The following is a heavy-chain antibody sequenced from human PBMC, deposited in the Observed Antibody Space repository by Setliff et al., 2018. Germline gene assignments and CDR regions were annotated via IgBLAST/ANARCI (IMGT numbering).Heavy chain of an antibody. V-gene: IGHV4-34*01. CDR3: VRTDYSDGRYSMDV. Sequence: SETLSLTCAAYGGTFSDYYWTWIRQAPGKGLEWVGESNPSGSTNYNPSLRSRVTLSIDTSKDQYSLKLNSVTAADTAVYYCVRTDYSDGRYSMDVWGKETTVTVSS. CDR2: SNPSGST. D-gene: IGHD6-19*01. CDR1: GGTFSDYY. J-gene: IGHJ6*03.